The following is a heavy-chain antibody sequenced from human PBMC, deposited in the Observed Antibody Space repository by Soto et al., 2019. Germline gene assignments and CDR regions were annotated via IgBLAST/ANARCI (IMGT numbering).Heavy chain of an antibody. CDR2: IIPIFGTA. Sequence: SVKVSCKASGVTFSSYAISWLRQSPGQGLEWMGGIIPIFGTANYAQKFQGRVTITADESTSTAYMELSSLRSEDTAVYYCARDRVGSSNWFDPWGQGPLVTVSS. J-gene: IGHJ5*02. CDR3: ARDRVGSSNWFDP. CDR1: GVTFSSYA. D-gene: IGHD3-10*01. V-gene: IGHV1-69*13.